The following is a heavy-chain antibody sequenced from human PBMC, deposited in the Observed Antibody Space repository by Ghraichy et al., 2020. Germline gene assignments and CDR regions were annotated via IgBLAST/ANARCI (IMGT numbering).Heavy chain of an antibody. CDR2: IYYTGVT. CDR1: GGSISSTSYH. CDR3: ARHSGVASRPDDYNGMNV. V-gene: IGHV4-39*01. Sequence: SETLSLTCTVSGGSISSTSYHWGWIRQPPGKGLEWIGSIYYTGVTYYNSSLKSRLTISVDTSKNQFSLNLGSVTATDTAVYYCARHSGVASRPDDYNGMNVWGQGTTVTVSS. D-gene: IGHD1-14*01. J-gene: IGHJ6*02.